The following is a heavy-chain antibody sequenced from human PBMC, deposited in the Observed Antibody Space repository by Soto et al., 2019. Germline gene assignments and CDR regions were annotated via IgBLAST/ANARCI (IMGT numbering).Heavy chain of an antibody. J-gene: IGHJ6*02. CDR3: ARDRGVSPPNYYYYGMDV. CDR2: IYSGGST. Sequence: EVQLVETGGGLIQPGGSLRLSCAASGFTVSSNYMSLVRQAPGKGLEWVSVIYSGGSTYYADSVKGRFTISRDNSKNTLYLQMNSLRAEDTAVYYCARDRGVSPPNYYYYGMDVWGQGTTVTVSS. CDR1: GFTVSSNY. D-gene: IGHD3-10*01. V-gene: IGHV3-53*02.